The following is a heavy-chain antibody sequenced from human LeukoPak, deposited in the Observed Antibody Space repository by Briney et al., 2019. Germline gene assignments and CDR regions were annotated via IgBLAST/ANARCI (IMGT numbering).Heavy chain of an antibody. Sequence: PGGSLRLSCAASGFTFSSYSMNWVRQAPGKGLEWVSSITSDNYMYYADSLKGRFTISRDNAKNSLYLQMDSLRAEDTAVYYCARELSTGILLDYWGQGTLVTVSP. CDR3: ARELSTGILLDY. CDR2: ITSDNYM. V-gene: IGHV3-21*01. CDR1: GFTFSSYS. J-gene: IGHJ4*02.